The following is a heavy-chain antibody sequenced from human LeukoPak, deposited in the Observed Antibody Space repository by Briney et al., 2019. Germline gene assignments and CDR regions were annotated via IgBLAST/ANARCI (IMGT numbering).Heavy chain of an antibody. D-gene: IGHD2-8*01. CDR1: GFTFSDYC. CDR3: ARSTNGEWGDH. CDR2: ISSRSSYT. Sequence: PGGSLRLSCAASGFTFSDYCMRCIRQAPGKGLEWVSYISSRSSYTNSADSVKGRFTISRDNSKNSLYLQMNSLRAEDTAVYFCARSTNGEWGDHWGQGTLVTVSS. V-gene: IGHV3-11*03. J-gene: IGHJ4*02.